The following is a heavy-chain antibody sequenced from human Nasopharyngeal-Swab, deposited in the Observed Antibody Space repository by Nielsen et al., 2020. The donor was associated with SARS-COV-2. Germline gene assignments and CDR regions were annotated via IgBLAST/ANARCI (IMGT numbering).Heavy chain of an antibody. D-gene: IGHD4/OR15-4a*01. CDR3: TTDYYFDY. CDR2: IGDKAHSYAT. J-gene: IGHJ4*02. Sequence: VRQMPGKGLEWVGRIGDKAHSYATTYAASVEGRFTISRDDSKNTAFLQMDSLNTEDTALYYCTTDYYFDYWGQGTLVTVSS. V-gene: IGHV3-73*01.